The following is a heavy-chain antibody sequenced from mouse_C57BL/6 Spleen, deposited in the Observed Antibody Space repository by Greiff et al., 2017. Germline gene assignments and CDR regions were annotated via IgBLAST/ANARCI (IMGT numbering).Heavy chain of an antibody. CDR3: TSRLPYYAMDY. Sequence: VQLVESGAELVRPGASVTLSCKASGYTFTDYEMHWVKQTPVHGLEWIGAIDPETGGTAYNQKFKGKAILTADKSSSTAYMELRSLTSEDSAVYYCTSRLPYYAMDYWGQGTSVTVSS. CDR1: GYTFTDYE. V-gene: IGHV1-15*01. J-gene: IGHJ4*01. D-gene: IGHD2-10*01. CDR2: IDPETGGT.